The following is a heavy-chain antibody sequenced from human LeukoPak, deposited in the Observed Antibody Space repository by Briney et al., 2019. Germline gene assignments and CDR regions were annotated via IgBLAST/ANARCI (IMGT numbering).Heavy chain of an antibody. J-gene: IGHJ4*02. V-gene: IGHV3-15*01. CDR3: ARLPAYCSSTSCYYDY. CDR1: GFTFSNAW. CDR2: IKSKTDGGTT. D-gene: IGHD2-2*01. Sequence: GGSLRLSCAASGFTFSNAWMSWVRQAPGKGLEWVGRIKSKTDGGTTDYAAPVKGRFTISRDDSKNTLYLQMNSLRAEDTAVYYCARLPAYCSSTSCYYDYWGQGTLVTVSS.